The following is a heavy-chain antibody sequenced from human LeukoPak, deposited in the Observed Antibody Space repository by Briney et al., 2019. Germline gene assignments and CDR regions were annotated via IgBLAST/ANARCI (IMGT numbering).Heavy chain of an antibody. Sequence: GGSLRLSCAASGFNLKTYSINWVRQAPGKGLEWISYITSDSAFMYYADSVKGRFTISRDNAKNSLYLQMNSLRAEDTAVYYCARDEYSSGWDSRKNMDVWGQGTTVTVSS. V-gene: IGHV3-21*05. D-gene: IGHD6-19*01. CDR3: ARDEYSSGWDSRKNMDV. CDR2: ITSDSAFM. J-gene: IGHJ6*02. CDR1: GFNLKTYS.